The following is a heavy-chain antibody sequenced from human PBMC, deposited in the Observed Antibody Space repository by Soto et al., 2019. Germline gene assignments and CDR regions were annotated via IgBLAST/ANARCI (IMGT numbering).Heavy chain of an antibody. V-gene: IGHV3-30*18. J-gene: IGHJ4*02. CDR1: GFTFSSYG. Sequence: QVQLVESGGGVVQPGRSLRLSCAASGFTFSSYGMHWVRQAPGKGLEWVAVISYDGSNKYYADSVKGRFTISRDNCKNTLYLQMNSLRAEDTAVYYCAKYYCGGDCYSVGGFDYWGQGTLVTVSS. D-gene: IGHD2-21*02. CDR2: ISYDGSNK. CDR3: AKYYCGGDCYSVGGFDY.